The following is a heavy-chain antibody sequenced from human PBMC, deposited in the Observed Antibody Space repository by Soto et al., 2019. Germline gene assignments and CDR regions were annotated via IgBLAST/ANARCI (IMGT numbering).Heavy chain of an antibody. CDR3: ARGPSTSYGRSYDH. Sequence: ESLKISCKGSGYSFTVHWIAWVRQMPGKGLEWMGIIYPGDSETRYSPSFQGQVTISADKSISTAYLQWSSLKASDTAMYYCARGPSTSYGRSYDHWGQGTLVTVSS. CDR2: IYPGDSET. CDR1: GYSFTVHW. D-gene: IGHD3-16*01. V-gene: IGHV5-51*01. J-gene: IGHJ4*02.